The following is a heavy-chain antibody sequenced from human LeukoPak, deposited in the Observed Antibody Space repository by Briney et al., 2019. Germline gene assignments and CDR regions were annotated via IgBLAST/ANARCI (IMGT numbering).Heavy chain of an antibody. CDR2: ISAYNGNT. J-gene: IGHJ5*02. CDR3: ARLIVRGEIKGWFDP. Sequence: ASVKVSCKASGYTFTSYGISWVRQAPGQGLEWMGWISAYNGNTNYAQKLQGRVTMTTDTSTSTAYMELRSLRSDDTAVYYCARLIVRGEIKGWFDPWGQGTLVTVSS. CDR1: GYTFTSYG. D-gene: IGHD3-10*01. V-gene: IGHV1-18*01.